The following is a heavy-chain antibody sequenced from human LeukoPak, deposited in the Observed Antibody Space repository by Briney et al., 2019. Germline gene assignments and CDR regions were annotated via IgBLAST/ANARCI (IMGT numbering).Heavy chain of an antibody. CDR3: AGRGHRYSRD. Sequence: PSETLSLTCNVSGDSFSSGYWSWIRQSPGKGLEWIGFIQDTGITDYNPSLKSRLLMSLDTSKNQFSLNLRSVTAADTAVYYCAGRGHRYSRDWGQGILVTISS. D-gene: IGHD2-15*01. CDR2: IQDTGIT. J-gene: IGHJ1*01. V-gene: IGHV4-4*09. CDR1: GDSFSSGY.